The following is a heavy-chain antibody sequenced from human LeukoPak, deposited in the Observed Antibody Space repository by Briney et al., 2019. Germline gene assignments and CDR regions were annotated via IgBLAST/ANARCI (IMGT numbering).Heavy chain of an antibody. Sequence: SQTLSLTCDISGDIVSSNSATWNWIRQSPSRGLEWLGRTYYRSTWYNDYAVSVRGRITVNPDTSKNQFSLHLNSVTPEDTAVYYCARRLTQYDCFDPWGQGILVTVSS. CDR3: ARRLTQYDCFDP. CDR2: TYYRSTWYN. D-gene: IGHD2-2*01. V-gene: IGHV6-1*01. J-gene: IGHJ5*02. CDR1: GDIVSSNSAT.